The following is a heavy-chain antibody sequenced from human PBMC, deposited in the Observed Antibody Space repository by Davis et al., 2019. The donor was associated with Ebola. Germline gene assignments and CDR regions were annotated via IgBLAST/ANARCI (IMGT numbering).Heavy chain of an antibody. V-gene: IGHV3-48*03. CDR1: GFTFSSYE. CDR3: ARAWGCGGTCYPDAFDI. D-gene: IGHD2-15*01. CDR2: ISSSGSTI. Sequence: GESLKISCAASGFTFSSYEMNWVRQAPGKGLEWVSYISSSGSTIYYADSVKGRFTISRDNAKNSLYLQMNSLRAEDTAVYYCARAWGCGGTCYPDAFDIWGQGTMVTISS. J-gene: IGHJ3*02.